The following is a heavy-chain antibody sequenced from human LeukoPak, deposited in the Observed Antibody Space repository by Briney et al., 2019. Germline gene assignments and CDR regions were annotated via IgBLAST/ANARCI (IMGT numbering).Heavy chain of an antibody. CDR2: ISGSGLTT. V-gene: IGHV3-23*01. CDR1: GFTFSSYA. CDR3: AKGGPRGYYYMDV. J-gene: IGHJ6*03. Sequence: GGSLRLSCAASGFTFSSYAMNWVRQAPGKGLEWVSAISGSGLTTYYADSVKGRFTISRDNSKDTVYLQMNSLRAEDTAVYYCAKGGPRGYYYMDVWGKGTTVTVSS.